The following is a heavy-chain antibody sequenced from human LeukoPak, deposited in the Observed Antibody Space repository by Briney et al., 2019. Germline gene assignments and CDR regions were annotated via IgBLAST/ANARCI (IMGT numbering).Heavy chain of an antibody. CDR2: IVVGSGNT. D-gene: IGHD3-3*01. CDR3: ARGRDFWSGYYYNWFDP. CDR1: GFTFTSSA. J-gene: IGHJ5*02. V-gene: IGHV1-58*01. Sequence: SVKVSCKASGFTFTSSAVQWVRQARGQRLEWIGWIVVGSGNTNYAQKFQERVTITRDMSTSTAYMELSSLRSEDTAVYYCARGRDFWSGYYYNWFDPWGQGTLVTVSS.